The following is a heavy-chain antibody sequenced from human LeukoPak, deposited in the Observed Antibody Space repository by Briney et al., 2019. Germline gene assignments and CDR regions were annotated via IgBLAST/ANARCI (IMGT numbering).Heavy chain of an antibody. V-gene: IGHV3-21*01. CDR2: ISSSSSYI. CDR1: GFTFSSYS. CDR3: ARDRFGYSYGLSYFDY. D-gene: IGHD5-18*01. J-gene: IGHJ4*02. Sequence: TGGSLRLSCAASGFTFSSYSMNWVRQAPGKGLEWVSSISSSSSYIYYADSVKGRFTISRDNAKNSLYLQMNSLRAEDTAVYYCARDRFGYSYGLSYFDYWGQGTLVTVSS.